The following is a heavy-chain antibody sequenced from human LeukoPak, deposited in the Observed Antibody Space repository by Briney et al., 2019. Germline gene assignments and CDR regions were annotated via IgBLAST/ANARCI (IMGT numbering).Heavy chain of an antibody. J-gene: IGHJ2*01. D-gene: IGHD1-26*01. Sequence: QPGGSLRLSCAASGFTFSSYWMHWVRQAPGKGLEWVSGISSSGSGDNTYYADSVKGRFTISRDSSKNTLFLHMNTLRAEDTAIYYCAKDRTVGASYWYFDLWGRGTLVTVSS. CDR1: GFTFSSYW. CDR3: AKDRTVGASYWYFDL. V-gene: IGHV3-23*01. CDR2: ISSSGSGDNT.